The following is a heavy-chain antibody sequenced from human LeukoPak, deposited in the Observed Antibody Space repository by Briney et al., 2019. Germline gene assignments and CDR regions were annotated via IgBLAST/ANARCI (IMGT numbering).Heavy chain of an antibody. CDR1: GFTFSDYY. CDR2: ISGSGGST. J-gene: IGHJ4*02. D-gene: IGHD3-10*01. Sequence: PGGSLRLSCAASGFTFSDYYMSWVRQAPGKGLEWVSAISGSGGSTYYADSVKGRFTISRDNSKNTLYLQMNSLRAEDTAVYYCAKSDMVRGEYWGQGTLVTVSS. V-gene: IGHV3-23*01. CDR3: AKSDMVRGEY.